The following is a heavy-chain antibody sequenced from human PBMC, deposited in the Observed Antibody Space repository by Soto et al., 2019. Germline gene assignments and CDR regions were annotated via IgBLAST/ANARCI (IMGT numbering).Heavy chain of an antibody. CDR2: ILHSGST. J-gene: IGHJ6*02. D-gene: IGHD2-2*01. CDR1: GDSISSADYF. Sequence: ASETLSLTCSVSGDSISSADYFWTWIRQSPGKGLEWLGSILHSGSTYYNPSLKSRLTLSVDTSEDQFSLNLSSVTATDTGVYYCATLPAAMYFYGSDVWGPGTTVTVSS. CDR3: ATLPAAMYFYGSDV. V-gene: IGHV4-39*01.